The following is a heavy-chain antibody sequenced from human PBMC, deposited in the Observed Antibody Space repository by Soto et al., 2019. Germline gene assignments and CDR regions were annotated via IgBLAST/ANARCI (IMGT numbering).Heavy chain of an antibody. J-gene: IGHJ5*02. D-gene: IGHD1-1*01. CDR2: IYYTGSA. CDR1: GGSIRSSSHY. CDR3: ARVVSLQLAGKTPFFDP. V-gene: IGHV4-39*01. Sequence: QLHLQESGPGLVKPSETLSLTCTVSGGSIRSSSHYWGWIRQPPGKGLEWIGSIYYTGSAYYSPSLKSRVTISLDTSKNQFSLGLTSVTASDTAVYYCARVVSLQLAGKTPFFDPWGQGTLVTVSS.